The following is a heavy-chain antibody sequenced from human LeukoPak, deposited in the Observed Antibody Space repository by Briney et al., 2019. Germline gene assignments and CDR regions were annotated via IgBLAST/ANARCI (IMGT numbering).Heavy chain of an antibody. CDR2: IYYSGST. D-gene: IGHD2-21*02. J-gene: IGHJ5*02. CDR1: GGSISSYY. CDR3: ARHPSTYCGGDCYSFWFDP. V-gene: IGHV4-59*08. Sequence: SETLSLTCTVSGGSISSYYWSWIRQPPGKGLVWIGYIYYSGSTNYNPSLKSRVTISVDTSKNQFSLKLSSVTAADTAVYYCARHPSTYCGGDCYSFWFDPWGQGTLVTVSS.